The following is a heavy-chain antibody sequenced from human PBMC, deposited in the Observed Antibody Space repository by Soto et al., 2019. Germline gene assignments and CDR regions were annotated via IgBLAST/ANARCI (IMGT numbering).Heavy chain of an antibody. J-gene: IGHJ4*02. CDR2: INPNNGGT. D-gene: IGHD3-3*01. CDR1: GYTFIDYY. Sequence: ASVKVSCKASGYTFIDYYMHWVRQAPGQGLEWMGWINPNNGGTNYAQKFQGWVTMTRDTSISTAYMELSSLRSDDTAVCYCARARITIFGVVTEEYYFDYWGQGTLVTVSS. V-gene: IGHV1-2*04. CDR3: ARARITIFGVVTEEYYFDY.